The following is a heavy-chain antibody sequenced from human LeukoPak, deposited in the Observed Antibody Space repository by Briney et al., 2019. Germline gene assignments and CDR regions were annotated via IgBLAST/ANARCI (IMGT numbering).Heavy chain of an antibody. CDR2: IIPIFGTA. CDR3: ARGWCSQYFFHYFDY. CDR1: GGTFSSYA. Sequence: GASVKVSCKASGGTFSSYAISWVRQAPGQGLEWMGGIIPIFGTANYAQKFQGRVTITADESTSTAYMELSSLRSEDTAVYYCARGWCSQYFFHYFDYWGQGTLVTVSS. J-gene: IGHJ4*02. D-gene: IGHD4/OR15-4a*01. V-gene: IGHV1-69*13.